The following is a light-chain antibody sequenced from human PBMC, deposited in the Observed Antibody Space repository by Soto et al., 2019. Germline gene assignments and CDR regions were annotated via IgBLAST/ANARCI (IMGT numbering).Light chain of an antibody. Sequence: DIQMTQSPSSLSASVGDRVTITCQASQDIGNFLNWYQQKPGKAPKLLIYDASNLETGVPSRFXGSGSGTDFTFTISSLQPEDIATYYCKQYHNRPPFTFGPGTKVDIK. CDR2: DAS. CDR3: KQYHNRPPFT. J-gene: IGKJ3*01. CDR1: QDIGNF. V-gene: IGKV1-33*01.